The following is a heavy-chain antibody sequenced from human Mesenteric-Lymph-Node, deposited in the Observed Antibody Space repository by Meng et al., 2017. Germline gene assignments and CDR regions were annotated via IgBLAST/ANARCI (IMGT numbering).Heavy chain of an antibody. CDR2: ITGSGADT. V-gene: IGHV3-23*01. CDR1: GFTFENYA. CDR3: AKAPLSYCTGARCYPLDS. J-gene: IGHJ4*02. Sequence: GGSLRLSCAASGFTFENYAMSWVRLAPGKRLEWASVITGSGADTYYADSVKGRFTISRDNSKSTLYLQMNSLRAEDTAVYYCAKAPLSYCTGARCYPLDSWGQGTLVTVSS. D-gene: IGHD2-8*02.